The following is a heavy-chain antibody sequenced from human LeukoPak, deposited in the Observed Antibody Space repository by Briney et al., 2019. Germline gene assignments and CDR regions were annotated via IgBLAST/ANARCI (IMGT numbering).Heavy chain of an antibody. CDR2: ISWNSGSI. J-gene: IGHJ3*02. V-gene: IGHV3-9*01. CDR1: GFTFDDYA. CDR3: ARDGGDYDILTGYSEALDI. Sequence: GRSLRLSCAASGFTFDDYAMHWVRQAPGKGLEWVSGISWNSGSIGYADSVKGRFTISRDNAKNSLYLQMNSLRAEDTALYYCARDGGDYDILTGYSEALDIWGQGTMVTVSS. D-gene: IGHD3-9*01.